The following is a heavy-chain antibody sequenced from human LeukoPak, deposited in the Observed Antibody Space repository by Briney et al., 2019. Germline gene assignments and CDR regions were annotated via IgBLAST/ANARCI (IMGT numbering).Heavy chain of an antibody. CDR3: ARVRLGYCSSTSCYYYYGMDV. CDR1: GYTFTGYY. Sequence: ASVKVSCKASGYTFTGYYMHWVRQAPGQGLEWMGWINPNSGGTNYAQKFQGRVTMTRDTSISTAYMELSRLRSDDTAVYYCARVRLGYCSSTSCYYYYGMDVWGQGTTVTVSS. J-gene: IGHJ6*02. D-gene: IGHD2-2*01. V-gene: IGHV1-2*02. CDR2: INPNSGGT.